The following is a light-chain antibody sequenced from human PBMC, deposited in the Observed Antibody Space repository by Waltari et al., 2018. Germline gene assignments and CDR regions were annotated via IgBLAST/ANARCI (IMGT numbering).Light chain of an antibody. CDR3: QQYSTSPRYT. CDR2: GAS. V-gene: IGKV3-20*01. J-gene: IGKJ2*01. Sequence: EIVLTQSPGTLSLSPGERATLSCRASQSVSNNYLAGYQQKPGQAPRLLIFGASSRATGIPDRFSGSASGTDFTLTISRLEPEDFAVYYCQQYSTSPRYTFGQGTKLEIK. CDR1: QSVSNNY.